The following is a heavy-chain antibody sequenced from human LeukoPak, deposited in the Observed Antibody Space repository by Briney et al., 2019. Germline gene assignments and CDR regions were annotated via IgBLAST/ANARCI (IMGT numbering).Heavy chain of an antibody. CDR1: GGSISSSVYY. CDR3: AGGTTYAMDV. CDR2: IYYSGST. Sequence: SETLSLTCTVSGGSISSSVYYWGWIRQPPGKGLDWIGSIYYSGSTYYNPSPKSRVTISVDTSKNQFSLKLSSVTAADTAVYYCAGGTTYAMDVWGQGTTVTVSS. D-gene: IGHD1-7*01. V-gene: IGHV4-39*01. J-gene: IGHJ6*02.